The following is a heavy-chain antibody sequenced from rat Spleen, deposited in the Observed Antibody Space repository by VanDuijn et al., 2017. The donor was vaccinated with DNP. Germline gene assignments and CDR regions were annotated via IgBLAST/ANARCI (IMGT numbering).Heavy chain of an antibody. CDR2: ITTGGEIT. CDR1: GSTFTKDW. V-gene: IGHV5-31*01. J-gene: IGHJ4*01. CDR3: ASGFGWFAY. D-gene: IGHD4-1*01. Sequence: EVQLVESGGDPVQPGRSLTLSCVVSGSTFTKDWMTWVRQVPGKGLEWIASITTGGEITYYPDSVKGRFTISRDHATNTLYLRLNSLRSEDTAIYYCASGFGWFAYWGQGTSVTVSS.